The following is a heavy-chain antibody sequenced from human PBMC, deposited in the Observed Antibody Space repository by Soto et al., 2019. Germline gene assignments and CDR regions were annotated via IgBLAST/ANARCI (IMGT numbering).Heavy chain of an antibody. CDR1: GFTFSSYA. CDR3: ACQILGVVMPWLDT. Sequence: PGGSLRLSCAASGFTFSSYAMSWVRQAPGKGLEWVSAISGSGGSTYYADSVKGRFTISRDNSKNTLYLQMNSLRAEDTAVYYSACQILGVVMPWLDTWGQGTLVTVSS. J-gene: IGHJ5*02. CDR2: ISGSGGST. V-gene: IGHV3-23*01. D-gene: IGHD3-3*01.